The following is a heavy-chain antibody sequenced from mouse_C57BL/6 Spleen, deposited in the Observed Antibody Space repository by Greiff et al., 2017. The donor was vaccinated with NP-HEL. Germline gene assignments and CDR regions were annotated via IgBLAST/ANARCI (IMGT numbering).Heavy chain of an antibody. J-gene: IGHJ2*01. CDR2: IYPGDGDT. V-gene: IGHV1-82*01. Sequence: QVQLQQSGPELVKPGASVKISCKASGYAFSSSWMNWVKQRPGKGLEWIGRIYPGDGDTNYNGKFKGKATLTADKSSSTAYMQLSSLTSEDSAVYFCAREAQAIDYWGQGTTLTVSS. D-gene: IGHD3-2*02. CDR3: AREAQAIDY. CDR1: GYAFSSSW.